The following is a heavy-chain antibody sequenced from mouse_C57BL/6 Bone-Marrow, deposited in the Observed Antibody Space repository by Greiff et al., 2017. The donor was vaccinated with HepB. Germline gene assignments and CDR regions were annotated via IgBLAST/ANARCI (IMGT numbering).Heavy chain of an antibody. CDR1: GFTFSSYA. Sequence: EVQVVESGGGLVKPGGSLKLSCAASGFTFSSYAMSWVRQTPEKRLEWVATISDGGSYTYYPDNVKGRFTISRDNAKDNLYLQMSHLTSEDTAMYYCVCYGIDDYRNRHALPMDYCAQVT. D-gene: IGHD2-13*01. CDR3: VCYGIDDYRNRHALPMDY. CDR2: ISDGGSYT. V-gene: IGHV5-4*01. J-gene: IGHJ4*01.